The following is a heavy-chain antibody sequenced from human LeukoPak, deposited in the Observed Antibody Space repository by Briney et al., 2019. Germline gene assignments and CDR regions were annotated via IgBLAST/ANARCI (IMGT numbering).Heavy chain of an antibody. CDR2: VSFSGNT. CDR3: ARHLLYGSGSYPGAFDI. D-gene: IGHD3-10*01. CDR1: GGSISSTSYY. V-gene: IGHV4-39*01. Sequence: PSETLSLTCTVSGVSGGSISSTSYYWGWIRQSPGKGLEWIGTVSFSGNTYYNPSLKSRVTISLQTSENQFSLKLSSVTAADTTVYYCARHLLYGSGSYPGAFDIWGQGTMVTVSS. J-gene: IGHJ3*02.